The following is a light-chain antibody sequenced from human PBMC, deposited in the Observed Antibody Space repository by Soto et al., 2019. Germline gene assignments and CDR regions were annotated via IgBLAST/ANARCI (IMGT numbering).Light chain of an antibody. CDR3: QQRHNWPIT. V-gene: IGKV3-11*01. CDR2: DTS. Sequence: EIVLTQSPATLSFSPGEKATLSCRTSQTIRAWLNWYKQRPGQAPRLLIYDTSNRATDIPARFSGSGSGTDFILTISSLDPEDFGVYFCQQRHNWPITFGQGTRLDIK. CDR1: QTIRAW. J-gene: IGKJ5*01.